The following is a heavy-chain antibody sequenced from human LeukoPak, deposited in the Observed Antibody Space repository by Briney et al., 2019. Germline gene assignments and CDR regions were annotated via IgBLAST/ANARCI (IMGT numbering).Heavy chain of an antibody. CDR1: GFTFSSYA. Sequence: GGSLRLSCAASGFTFSSYAMSWVRQAPGKGLEWVSAISGSGGSTYYADSVKGRFTISRDNSKNTLYLQMNSLRAEDTAVYYCAKVQGMVRGVISAFDIWGQGTMVTVSS. D-gene: IGHD3-10*01. CDR3: AKVQGMVRGVISAFDI. CDR2: ISGSGGST. J-gene: IGHJ3*02. V-gene: IGHV3-23*01.